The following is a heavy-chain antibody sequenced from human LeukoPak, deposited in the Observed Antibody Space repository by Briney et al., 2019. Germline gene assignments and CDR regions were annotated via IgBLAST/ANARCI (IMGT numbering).Heavy chain of an antibody. V-gene: IGHV3-23*01. CDR1: GFTFSSYA. CDR3: AKDRFGIAAAGTNWFDP. D-gene: IGHD6-13*01. Sequence: GGSLRLSCAASGFTFSSYAMSWVRQAPGKGLEWVSAISGSGGSTYYADSVKGRFTISRDNSKNALYLQMNSLRAEDTAVYYCAKDRFGIAAAGTNWFDPWGQGTLVTVSS. CDR2: ISGSGGST. J-gene: IGHJ5*02.